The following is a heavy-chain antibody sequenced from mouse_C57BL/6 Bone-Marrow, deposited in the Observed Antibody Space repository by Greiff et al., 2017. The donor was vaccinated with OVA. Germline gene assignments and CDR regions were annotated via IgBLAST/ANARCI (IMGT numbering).Heavy chain of an antibody. V-gene: IGHV7-3*01. D-gene: IGHD2-4*01. Sequence: DVMLVESGGGLVQPGGSLSLSCAASGFTFTDYYMSWVRQPPGKALEWLGFIRNKANGYTTEYSASVKGRFTISRDNSQSILYLQMNALRAEDSATYYCARGDYDVAMDYWGQGTSVTVSS. J-gene: IGHJ4*01. CDR3: ARGDYDVAMDY. CDR1: GFTFTDYY. CDR2: IRNKANGYTT.